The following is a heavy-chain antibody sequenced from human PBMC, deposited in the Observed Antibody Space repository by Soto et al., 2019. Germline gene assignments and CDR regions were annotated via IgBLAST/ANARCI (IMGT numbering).Heavy chain of an antibody. CDR2: IYYSGNT. CDR1: GASITSTTSF. J-gene: IGHJ4*02. CDR3: AKNLPRTGRFDY. V-gene: IGHV4-39*01. Sequence: LETLSLTCTLSGASITSTTSFCAWIRKHPGKGLAWVGSIYYSGNTHYNPSLKSRVTISVDRSKNQFSLQMRSVTAADTAVYYCAKNLPRTGRFDYWGQGSLVTVSS.